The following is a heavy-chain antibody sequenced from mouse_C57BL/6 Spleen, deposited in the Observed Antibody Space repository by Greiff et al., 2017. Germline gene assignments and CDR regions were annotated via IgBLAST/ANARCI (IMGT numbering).Heavy chain of an antibody. D-gene: IGHD2-5*01. CDR2: ISSGSSTI. J-gene: IGHJ4*01. CDR3: ARLESNYYYAMDY. Sequence: EVQLVESGGGLVKPGGSLKLSCAASGFTFSDYGMHWVRQAPEKGLEWVAYISSGSSTIYYADTVKGRFTISRDNAKNTLFLQMTSLRSEDTAMYYCARLESNYYYAMDYWGQGTSVTVSS. CDR1: GFTFSDYG. V-gene: IGHV5-17*01.